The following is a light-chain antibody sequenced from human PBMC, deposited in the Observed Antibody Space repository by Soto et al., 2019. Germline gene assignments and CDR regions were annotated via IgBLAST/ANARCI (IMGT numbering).Light chain of an antibody. CDR1: DSNMGAGFD. CDR3: QSYDNTLGGWV. CDR2: DNT. Sequence: QSALTQPPSVSGAPGQSVTISCTGGDSNMGAGFDVHWYQLLPGTAPKLLIYDNTDRASGVPDRFSASKSGSSASLAITGLQPEDEATYCCQSYDNTLGGWVFGGGTQLTVL. V-gene: IGLV1-40*01. J-gene: IGLJ3*02.